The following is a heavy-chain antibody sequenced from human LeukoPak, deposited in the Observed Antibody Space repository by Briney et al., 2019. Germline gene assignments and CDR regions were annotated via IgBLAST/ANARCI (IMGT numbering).Heavy chain of an antibody. V-gene: IGHV4-38-2*01. CDR2: IYHSGST. CDR1: GYSISSGYY. D-gene: IGHD2-2*01. J-gene: IGHJ5*02. Sequence: SETLSLTCAVSGYSISSGYYWGWIRQPPGTGLEWIGSIYHSGSTYYNPSLKSRVTISVDTSKNQFSLKLSSVTAADTAVYYCARSIPAAIIWFDPWGQGTLVTVSS. CDR3: ARSIPAAIIWFDP.